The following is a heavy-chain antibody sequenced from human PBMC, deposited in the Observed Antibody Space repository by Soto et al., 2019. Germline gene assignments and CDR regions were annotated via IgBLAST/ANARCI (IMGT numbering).Heavy chain of an antibody. V-gene: IGHV3-30-3*01. CDR2: ISYDGSNK. CDR3: ARGSPLRFLEWLSFDY. J-gene: IGHJ4*02. Sequence: QVQLVESGGGVVQPGRSLRLSCAASGFTFSSYAMHWVRQAPGKGLEWVAVISYDGSNKYYADSVKGRFTISRDNSKNTLNLQMNSLRAEDTAVYYCARGSPLRFLEWLSFDYWGQGTLVTVSS. D-gene: IGHD3-3*01. CDR1: GFTFSSYA.